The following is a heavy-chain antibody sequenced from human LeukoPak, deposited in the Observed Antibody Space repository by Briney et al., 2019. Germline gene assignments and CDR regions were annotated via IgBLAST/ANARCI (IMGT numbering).Heavy chain of an antibody. Sequence: GGSLRLSCAASEFTFSNHWMHWVRQAPGKGLVWVSRINGDGSTTSYADSVKGRFTISRDNAKNSLYLQMNSLRAEDTAVYYCATYSSLNRREFQYWGQGTLLTVSS. J-gene: IGHJ1*01. CDR3: ATYSSLNRREFQY. CDR2: INGDGSTT. V-gene: IGHV3-74*01. CDR1: EFTFSNHW. D-gene: IGHD3-22*01.